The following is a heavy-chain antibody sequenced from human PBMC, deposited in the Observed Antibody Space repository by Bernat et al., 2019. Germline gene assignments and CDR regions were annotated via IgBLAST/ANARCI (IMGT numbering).Heavy chain of an antibody. CDR1: GFTFDDYA. CDR2: ISGDGGST. CDR3: GKDGDYYDSSQDY. J-gene: IGHJ4*02. V-gene: IGHV3-43*02. D-gene: IGHD3-22*01. Sequence: EVQLVESGGGVVQPGGSLRLSCAASGFTFDDYAMHWVRQAPGKGLEWVSLISGDGGSTYYADSVKGRFTISRDNSKNSLYLQMNSLRTEDTALYYCGKDGDYYDSSQDYWGQGTLVTVSS.